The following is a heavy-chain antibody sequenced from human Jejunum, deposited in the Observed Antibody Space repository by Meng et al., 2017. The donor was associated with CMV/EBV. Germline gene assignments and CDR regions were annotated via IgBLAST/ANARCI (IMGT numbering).Heavy chain of an antibody. CDR3: ARGPGASTREGFDY. CDR2: FYSSDTY. CDR1: CGSVNNNY. J-gene: IGHJ4*02. Sequence: HVQLQHSRPVLVSPSETRSTTCTVCCGSVNNNYWSWIRQSAGKGLEWMGRFYSSDTYNYHPSLDSRVTMSLDTSKNQFSLNLRSVTAADTATYYCARGPGASTREGFDYWGLGTLVTASS. V-gene: IGHV4-4*07. D-gene: IGHD1-26*01.